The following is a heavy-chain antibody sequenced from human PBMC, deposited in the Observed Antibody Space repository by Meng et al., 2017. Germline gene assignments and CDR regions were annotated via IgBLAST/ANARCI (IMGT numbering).Heavy chain of an antibody. D-gene: IGHD2-15*01. Sequence: QVPLLQSAAGVKRRGSSLKVSCKASGGTFSSYAISWVRQAPGQGLEWMGGIIPIFATANYAQKFQGRVTITADESTSTAYMELSSLRSEDTAVYYCAKEVDNWFDPWGQGTLVTVSS. CDR1: GGTFSSYA. V-gene: IGHV1-69*01. J-gene: IGHJ5*02. CDR2: IIPIFATA. CDR3: AKEVDNWFDP.